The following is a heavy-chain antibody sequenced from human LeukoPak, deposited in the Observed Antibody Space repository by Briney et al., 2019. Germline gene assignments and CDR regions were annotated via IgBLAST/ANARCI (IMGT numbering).Heavy chain of an antibody. Sequence: GGSLRLSRAASGFTFSTYAMSWVRQAPGKGLEWVSGINDSGGRTYYADSVKGRFTISRDNSKNTLYLQMNSLRAEDTAVYYCAKDGGSYSLQHWGQGTLVTVSS. CDR3: AKDGGSYSLQH. CDR1: GFTFSTYA. D-gene: IGHD3-22*01. J-gene: IGHJ1*01. V-gene: IGHV3-23*01. CDR2: INDSGGRT.